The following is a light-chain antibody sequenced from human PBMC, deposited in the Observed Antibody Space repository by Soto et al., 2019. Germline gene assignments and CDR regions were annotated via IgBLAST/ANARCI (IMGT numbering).Light chain of an antibody. CDR3: QQRGNWPLT. CDR2: DAS. V-gene: IGKV3-11*01. CDR1: HSISNY. J-gene: IGKJ5*01. Sequence: EIVLTQSPANLSLSPGERATLSCRASHSISNYLAWYQQKPGQAPRFLIYDASNRATGIPARFSGSGSGTDFTLTISSLEPEDFAVYYCQQRGNWPLTFGQGTRLEIK.